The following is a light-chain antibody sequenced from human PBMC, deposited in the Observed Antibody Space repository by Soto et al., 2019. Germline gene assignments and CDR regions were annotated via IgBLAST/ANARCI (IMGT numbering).Light chain of an antibody. V-gene: IGKV3D-20*02. CDR3: QQRSNWPPIT. Sequence: ESVLTQSPGTLSLSPGERATLSCTASQSLDSRFLAWYQQKPGQAPRLLISGASSRAAGIPDRFSGSGSGTDFTLTISSLEPEDFAVYYCQQRSNWPPITFGQGTRLEI. CDR1: QSLDSRF. J-gene: IGKJ5*01. CDR2: GAS.